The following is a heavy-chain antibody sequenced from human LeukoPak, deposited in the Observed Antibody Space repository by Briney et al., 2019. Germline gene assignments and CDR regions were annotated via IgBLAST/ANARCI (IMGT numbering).Heavy chain of an antibody. Sequence: SETLSLTCAVYGGSFSGYYWSWIRQPPGKGLEWIGEINHSGSTNYNPSLKSRVTISVDTSKNQFSLKLSSVTAADTAVYYCARERRPGNWFDPWGQGTLVTVSS. D-gene: IGHD1-1*01. J-gene: IGHJ5*02. CDR3: ARERRPGNWFDP. V-gene: IGHV4-34*01. CDR1: GGSFSGYY. CDR2: INHSGST.